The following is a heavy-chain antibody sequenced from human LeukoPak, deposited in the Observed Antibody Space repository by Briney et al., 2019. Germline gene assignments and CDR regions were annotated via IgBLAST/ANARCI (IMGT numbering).Heavy chain of an antibody. CDR3: ARVEWMGRMDY. D-gene: IGHD3-3*01. CDR2: IKQDGSEA. J-gene: IGHJ4*02. CDR1: GFTFSNHW. Sequence: GGSLRLSCAASGFTFSNHWMSWVRQAPGKGLEWVANIKQDGSEAYDGDSVKGRFTISRDNAKNSLYLQMNSLRAEDTAVYYCARVEWMGRMDYWGQGTQITVSS. V-gene: IGHV3-7*04.